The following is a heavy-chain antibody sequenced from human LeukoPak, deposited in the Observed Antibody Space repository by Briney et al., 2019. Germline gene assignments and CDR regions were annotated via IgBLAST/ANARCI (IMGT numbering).Heavy chain of an antibody. CDR3: ARGSLGYGDYVGRRIDP. J-gene: IGHJ5*02. CDR1: GGSISSGGYY. D-gene: IGHD4-17*01. Sequence: SETLSLTCTVSGGSISSGGYYWRWIRQHPGKGLEWIGYIYYSGSTYYNPSLKSRVTISVDTSKNQFSLKLSSVTAADTAVYYCARGSLGYGDYVGRRIDPWGQGTLVTVSS. CDR2: IYYSGST. V-gene: IGHV4-31*03.